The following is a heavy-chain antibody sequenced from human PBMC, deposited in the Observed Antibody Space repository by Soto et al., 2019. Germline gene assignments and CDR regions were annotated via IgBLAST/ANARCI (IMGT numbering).Heavy chain of an antibody. J-gene: IGHJ6*02. Sequence: QVQLVESGGGGVQPGRSLRLSCAASGFTFSSYAMHWVRQAPGKGLEWVAVISYDGSNKYYADSVKGRFTISRDNSKNTLYLQMNSLRAEDTAVYYCARSPWRGSYYYGMDVWGQGTTVTVSS. V-gene: IGHV3-30-3*01. CDR3: ARSPWRGSYYYGMDV. CDR1: GFTFSSYA. CDR2: ISYDGSNK. D-gene: IGHD2-15*01.